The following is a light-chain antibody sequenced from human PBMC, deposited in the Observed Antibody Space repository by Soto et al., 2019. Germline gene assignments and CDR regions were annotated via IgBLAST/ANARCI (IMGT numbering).Light chain of an antibody. J-gene: IGLJ3*02. CDR3: QSYDSSLSGWL. CDR1: SSNIGADYD. V-gene: IGLV1-40*01. Sequence: QSVLTQPPSVSGAPGQRVTISCTGSSSNIGADYDIHWYQHLPGTAPKLLIYANINRPSGVPDRFSGSKSGTSASLAITELQAEDEADYYCQSYDSSLSGWLFGGGTKVTVL. CDR2: ANI.